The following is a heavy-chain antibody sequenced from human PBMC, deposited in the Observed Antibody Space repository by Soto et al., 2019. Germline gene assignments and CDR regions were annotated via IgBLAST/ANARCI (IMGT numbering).Heavy chain of an antibody. Sequence: EVPLVESGGGLVQPGGSLRLSCAASGFTFSSYWMSWVRQAPGKGLEWVANIKQDGSEKYYVDSVKGRFTISRDNAKNSLYLQMNSLRAEDTAVYYCARDDNLRFLEWWGPTAADAFDIWGQGTMVTVSS. J-gene: IGHJ3*02. D-gene: IGHD3-3*01. CDR1: GFTFSSYW. V-gene: IGHV3-7*01. CDR3: ARDDNLRFLEWWGPTAADAFDI. CDR2: IKQDGSEK.